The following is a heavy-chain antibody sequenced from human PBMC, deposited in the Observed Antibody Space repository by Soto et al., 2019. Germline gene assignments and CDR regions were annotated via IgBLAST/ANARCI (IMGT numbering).Heavy chain of an antibody. D-gene: IGHD3-10*01. CDR1: GGTFSSYA. V-gene: IGHV1-69*13. CDR2: IIPIFGTA. CDR3: ASLPSYYYGSGSYHSYWFDP. J-gene: IGHJ5*02. Sequence: SVKVSCKASGGTFSSYAISWVRQAPGQGLEWMGGIIPIFGTANYAQKFQGRVTITADESTSTAYMELSSLRSEDTAVYYCASLPSYYYGSGSYHSYWFDPWGQGTLVTVSS.